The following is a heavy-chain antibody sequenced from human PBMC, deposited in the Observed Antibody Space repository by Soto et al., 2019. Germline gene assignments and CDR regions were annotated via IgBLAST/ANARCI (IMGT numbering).Heavy chain of an antibody. Sequence: PGGSLRLSCVASGFTFSSYSMNWVRQAPGKGLEWVSSISSSSNYIYYADSMKGRFTISRDNAKNSLYLQMNSLRAEDTAVYYCARDREGVGAVLFWGKGTMVTVSS. CDR1: GFTFSSYS. CDR3: ARDREGVGAVLF. J-gene: IGHJ6*04. D-gene: IGHD1-26*01. CDR2: ISSSSNYI. V-gene: IGHV3-21*01.